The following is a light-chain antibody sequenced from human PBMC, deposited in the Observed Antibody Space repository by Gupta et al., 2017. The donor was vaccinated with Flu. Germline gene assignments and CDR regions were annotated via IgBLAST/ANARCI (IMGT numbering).Light chain of an antibody. CDR2: SNS. CDR3: ASCDDILNGPV. V-gene: IGLV1-47*02. J-gene: IGLJ3*02. CDR1: TSNIESNY. Sequence: QSVLTQPPSASGTPGQWVTISCSGSTSNIESNYVYWYQQLQGTAPKLLIFSNSQLPSGAPELFSASNSGTAASLASSGLRAEDEAYYCCASCDDILNGPVFGGGTRLTVL.